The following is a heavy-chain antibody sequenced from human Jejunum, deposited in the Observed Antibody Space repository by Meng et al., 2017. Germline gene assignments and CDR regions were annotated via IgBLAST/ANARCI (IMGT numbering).Heavy chain of an antibody. CDR1: GGAISENRW. Sequence: PESGPVLVKPAGTSSVTCSVSGGAISENRWWTWFRQSPGKGLERHGETYHSGAANYNPSLKSRLTISVDKSRNQFSLNLRSVTAADTAVYFCARVEYGDDSAGHPYFDTWGQGSLVTVSS. CDR2: TYHSGAA. CDR3: ARVEYGDDSAGHPYFDT. D-gene: IGHD3-22*01. J-gene: IGHJ4*02. V-gene: IGHV4-4*01.